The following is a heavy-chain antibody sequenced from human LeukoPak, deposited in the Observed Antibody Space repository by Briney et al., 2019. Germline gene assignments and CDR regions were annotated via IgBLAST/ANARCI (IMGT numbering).Heavy chain of an antibody. V-gene: IGHV4-34*01. J-gene: IGHJ4*01. Sequence: PSETLSLTCAVYGGSFSGYYWSWIRRPPGKGLEWIGEINHSGSTNYNPSLKSRVTISVDTSKNQFSLKLSSVTAADTAVYYCARGNSYGYIRFDYWGQEPWSPSPQ. CDR2: INHSGST. CDR3: ARGNSYGYIRFDY. CDR1: GGSFSGYY. D-gene: IGHD5-18*01.